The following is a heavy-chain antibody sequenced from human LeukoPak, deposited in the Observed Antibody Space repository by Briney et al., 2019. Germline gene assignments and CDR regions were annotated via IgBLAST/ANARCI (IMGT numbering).Heavy chain of an antibody. D-gene: IGHD3-3*01. CDR1: GGTFSNSV. Sequence: GSSVKVCCKTSGGTFSNSVISWVRQAPGQGPEWMGGIIPVFGTPNYAQKFQGRLTITADRSTTTAYMELSSLTSDDTAVYYCARERLARFPCFDYRGQGTLVAVSS. CDR2: IIPVFGTP. J-gene: IGHJ4*02. CDR3: ARERLARFPCFDY. V-gene: IGHV1-69*06.